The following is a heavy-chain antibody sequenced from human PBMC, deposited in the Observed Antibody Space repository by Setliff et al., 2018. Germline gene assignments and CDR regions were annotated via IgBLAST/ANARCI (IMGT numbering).Heavy chain of an antibody. D-gene: IGHD2-2*01. Sequence: SETLSLTCTVSGASLSSGTYYWGWIRQPPGKGLEWVGTIYDSGRTYYNPSLKSRVTISVDTSKNQFSLKLSSMTAADTAVYYCANCRYQVPYDYWGQGTLVTVSS. CDR3: ANCRYQVPYDY. CDR1: GASLSSGTYY. J-gene: IGHJ4*02. CDR2: IYDSGRT. V-gene: IGHV4-39*01.